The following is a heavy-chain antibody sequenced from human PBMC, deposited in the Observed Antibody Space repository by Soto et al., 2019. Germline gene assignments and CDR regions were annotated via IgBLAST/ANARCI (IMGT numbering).Heavy chain of an antibody. D-gene: IGHD2-2*01. V-gene: IGHV1-24*01. Sequence: ASVKVSCKVSGYTLTELSMHWVRQAPGKGLEWMGGFDPEDGETIYAQKFQGRVTMTEDTSTDTAYMELSSLRSEDTAVYYCVTSAISVVVPAAIPSYYGMDVWGQGTTVTVSS. CDR2: FDPEDGET. CDR1: GYTLTELS. J-gene: IGHJ6*02. CDR3: VTSAISVVVPAAIPSYYGMDV.